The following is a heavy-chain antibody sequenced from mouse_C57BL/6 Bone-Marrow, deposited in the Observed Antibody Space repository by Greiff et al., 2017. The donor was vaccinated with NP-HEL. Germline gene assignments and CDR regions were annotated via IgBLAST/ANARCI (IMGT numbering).Heavy chain of an antibody. CDR1: GYTFTSYW. V-gene: IGHV1-74*01. CDR3: AITYYSNYVAY. Sequence: VQLQQPGAELVKPGASVKVSCKASGYTFTSYWMHWVKQRPGQGLEWIGRIHPSDSDTNYNQKFKGKATLTVDKSSSTAYMQLSSLTSEDSAVYYCAITYYSNYVAYWGQGTLVTVSA. CDR2: IHPSDSDT. J-gene: IGHJ3*01. D-gene: IGHD2-5*01.